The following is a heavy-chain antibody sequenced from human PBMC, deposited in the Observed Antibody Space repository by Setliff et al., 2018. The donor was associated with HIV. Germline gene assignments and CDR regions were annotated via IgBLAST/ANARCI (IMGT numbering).Heavy chain of an antibody. CDR2: IYYSGST. Sequence: LSLTCTVSGGSITNYYWSWIRQPPGKGLEWIGFIYYSGSTNYNPSLKSRVTISVDTSKHQLSLKLSSVTAADTAVYYCARHARSITMTTDWYFDLWGRGTLVTVPQ. CDR1: GGSITNYY. D-gene: IGHD3-22*01. V-gene: IGHV4-59*08. CDR3: ARHARSITMTTDWYFDL. J-gene: IGHJ2*01.